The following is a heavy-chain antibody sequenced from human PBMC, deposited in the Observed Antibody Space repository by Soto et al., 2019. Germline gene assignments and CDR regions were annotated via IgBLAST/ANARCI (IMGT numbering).Heavy chain of an antibody. CDR1: GYTFTSYG. Sequence: QVQLVQSGAEVKKPGASVKVSCKASGYTFTSYGISWVRQAPGQGLEWMGWISAYNGNTNYAQKLQGRVTMTTDTSTSTDYMELRSLRSDDTAVYYCARDEGIAVAGAYYYGMDVWGQGTTVTVSS. J-gene: IGHJ6*02. V-gene: IGHV1-18*01. CDR2: ISAYNGNT. CDR3: ARDEGIAVAGAYYYGMDV. D-gene: IGHD6-19*01.